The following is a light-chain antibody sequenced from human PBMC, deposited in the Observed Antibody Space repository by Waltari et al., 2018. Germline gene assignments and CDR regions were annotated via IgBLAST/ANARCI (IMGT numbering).Light chain of an antibody. CDR3: QHYLRLPVA. Sequence: EIVLTQSPDTLSLSQGERATLSCRASQSLNRALAWYQQKPGQAPRLLSYGVSTRATGIPDRFSGSGSGADFSLTITRLEPEDFAVYYCQHYLRLPVAFGQGTKVDIK. J-gene: IGKJ1*01. V-gene: IGKV3-20*01. CDR2: GVS. CDR1: QSLNRA.